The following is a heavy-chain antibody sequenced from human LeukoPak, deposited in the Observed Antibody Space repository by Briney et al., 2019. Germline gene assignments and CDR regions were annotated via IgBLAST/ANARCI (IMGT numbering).Heavy chain of an antibody. Sequence: SETLSLTCTVSGGPISSYYWSWIRQPPGKGLEWIGYIYYSGSTNYNPSLKSRVTISVDTSKNQFSLKLSSVTAADTAVYYCARSGDGNWLDPWGQGTLVTVSS. V-gene: IGHV4-59*01. J-gene: IGHJ5*02. CDR2: IYYSGST. CDR1: GGPISSYY. CDR3: ARSGDGNWLDP. D-gene: IGHD4-17*01.